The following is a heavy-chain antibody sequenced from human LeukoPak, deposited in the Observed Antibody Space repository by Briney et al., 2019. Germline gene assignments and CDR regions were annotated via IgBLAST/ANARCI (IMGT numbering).Heavy chain of an antibody. Sequence: GGSLRLSCAASGFTFDDYGMHWVRQAPGKGLEWVAFIRYDGSNKYYADSVKGRFTISRDNSKNTLYLQMNSLRAEDTAVYYCAKVTYGSGSYSSWFDPWGQGTLVTVSS. J-gene: IGHJ5*02. CDR2: IRYDGSNK. CDR3: AKVTYGSGSYSSWFDP. V-gene: IGHV3-30*02. CDR1: GFTFDDYG. D-gene: IGHD3-10*01.